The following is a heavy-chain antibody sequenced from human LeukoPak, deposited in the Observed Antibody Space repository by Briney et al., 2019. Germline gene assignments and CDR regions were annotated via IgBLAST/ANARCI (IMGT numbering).Heavy chain of an antibody. D-gene: IGHD3-3*01. Sequence: GSLRLSCAASGFTFSDYSMNWVRQAPGKGLEWIGYIYYSGSTNYNPSLKSRVTISVDTSKNQFSLKLSSVTAADTAVYYCARGLKDYDFWSGYYMDYYYMDVWGKGTTVTVSS. J-gene: IGHJ6*03. CDR1: GFTFSDYS. CDR2: IYYSGST. V-gene: IGHV4-59*01. CDR3: ARGLKDYDFWSGYYMDYYYMDV.